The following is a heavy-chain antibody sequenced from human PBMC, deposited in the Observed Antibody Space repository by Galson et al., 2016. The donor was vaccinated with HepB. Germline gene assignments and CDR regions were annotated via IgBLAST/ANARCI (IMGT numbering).Heavy chain of an antibody. CDR2: IYYSGST. V-gene: IGHV4-59*01. CDR3: ARGGMVNSYWYFDL. Sequence: TLSLTCTVSGGSISSYYWSWIRQPPGKGLEWIGYIYYSGSTNYNPSLKSRVTISVDTSKNQFSLNLNSVTAADTAVYYCARGGMVNSYWYFDLWGRGTLVTVSS. CDR1: GGSISSYY. D-gene: IGHD3-3*01. J-gene: IGHJ2*01.